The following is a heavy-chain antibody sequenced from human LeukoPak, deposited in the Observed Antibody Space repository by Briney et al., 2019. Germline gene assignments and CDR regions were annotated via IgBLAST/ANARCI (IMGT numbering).Heavy chain of an antibody. CDR3: ARDFGSGSHRGTFQY. D-gene: IGHD1-26*01. Sequence: GGSLRLSCAASGFTFSSYAMSWVRQAPGKGLEWVSAISGSGGSTYYADSVKGRFTISRDNSKNTLYLQMNSLRAEDTAVYYCARDFGSGSHRGTFQYWGQGTLVTVSS. CDR2: ISGSGGST. J-gene: IGHJ1*01. CDR1: GFTFSSYA. V-gene: IGHV3-23*01.